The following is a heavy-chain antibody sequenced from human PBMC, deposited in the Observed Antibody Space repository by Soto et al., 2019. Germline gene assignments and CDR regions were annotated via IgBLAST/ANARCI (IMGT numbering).Heavy chain of an antibody. D-gene: IGHD2-2*02. CDR3: ARGLPIPYDY. J-gene: IGHJ4*02. CDR2: MNPNSGNT. V-gene: IGHV1-8*01. CDR1: GYTFTSYD. Sequence: QVQLVQSGAEVKKPGASVKVSCKASGYTFTSYDINWVRQATGQGLEWMGWMNPNSGNTGYAQKFQGTVTMTRNPSRSTAYMEVSSLRSEGTAVYYCARGLPIPYDYWGQGTLVTVSS.